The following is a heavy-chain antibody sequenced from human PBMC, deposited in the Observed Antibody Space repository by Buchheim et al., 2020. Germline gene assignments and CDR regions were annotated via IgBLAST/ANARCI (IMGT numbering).Heavy chain of an antibody. Sequence: QVQLVQSGAEVKKPGASVKVSCKASGYTFTSYDINWVRQATGQGLEWMGWMNPNSGNTGYAQKFQGRVTMTRNTSISTAYMELRRLRCEETAVYYWASGRSKVRGVPGGGYDYWGQGAL. D-gene: IGHD3-10*01. CDR3: ASGRSKVRGVPGGGYDY. V-gene: IGHV1-8*01. CDR1: GYTFTSYD. J-gene: IGHJ4*02. CDR2: MNPNSGNT.